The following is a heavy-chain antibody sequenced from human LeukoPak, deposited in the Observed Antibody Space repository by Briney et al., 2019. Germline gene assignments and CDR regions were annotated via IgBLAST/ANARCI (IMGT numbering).Heavy chain of an antibody. D-gene: IGHD1-26*01. CDR1: GFTFSSYA. Sequence: GGSLRLSCAASGFTFSSYAMSWVRQAPGKGLEWVSAIRDSGSSTHYADSVKGRFTTSRDNSKNTLFLQMNSLRAEDMAIYYCAKYGPQDSGSSHFDYWGQGALVTVSS. CDR2: IRDSGSST. CDR3: AKYGPQDSGSSHFDY. V-gene: IGHV3-23*01. J-gene: IGHJ4*02.